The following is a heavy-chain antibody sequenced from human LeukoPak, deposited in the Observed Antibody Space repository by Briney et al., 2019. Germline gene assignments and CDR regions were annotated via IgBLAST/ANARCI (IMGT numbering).Heavy chain of an antibody. Sequence: ASETLSLTCAVYGGSFNGYYWTWLRQPPGKGLEWIGEINRGGSTDYNPSLKSRVTISVDTSKNQFSLKLSSVTAADTAVYYCAATAEYYDSSGYYNYWGQGTLVTVSS. J-gene: IGHJ4*02. V-gene: IGHV4-34*01. CDR3: AATAEYYDSSGYYNY. CDR2: INRGGST. CDR1: GGSFNGYY. D-gene: IGHD3-22*01.